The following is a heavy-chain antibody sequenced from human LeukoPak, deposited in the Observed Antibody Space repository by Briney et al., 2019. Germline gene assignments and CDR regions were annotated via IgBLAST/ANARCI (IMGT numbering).Heavy chain of an antibody. CDR2: ISHDGNDK. J-gene: IGHJ4*02. CDR3: AKVGIGYYYPFDY. V-gene: IGHV3-30*18. Sequence: PGGSLRLSCAASGLIFSSNVMHWVRQAPGKGLEWVAQISHDGNDKYYADSVKGRFTISRDNSKNTLFLQLDSLRAEDTAVYFCAKVGIGYYYPFDYWGQGTLVTVSS. D-gene: IGHD3-22*01. CDR1: GLIFSSNV.